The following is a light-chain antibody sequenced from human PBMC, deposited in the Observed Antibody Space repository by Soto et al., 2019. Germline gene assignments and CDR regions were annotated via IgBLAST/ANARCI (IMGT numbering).Light chain of an antibody. V-gene: IGKV3-20*01. CDR1: QSLSNNF. CDR2: GAS. CDR3: QQFGSSPPVT. J-gene: IGKJ3*01. Sequence: EIVLTQSPGTLSLSPGERATLSCRASQSLSNNFLAWYQQKPGQAPRLLIFGASTRATGIPDRFSGSGSGSDFTLTISRLEPEDFAMYYCQQFGSSPPVTFGPGTRVDIK.